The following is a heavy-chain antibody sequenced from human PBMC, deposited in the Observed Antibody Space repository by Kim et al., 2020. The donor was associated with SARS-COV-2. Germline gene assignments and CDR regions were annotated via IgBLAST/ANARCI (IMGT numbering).Heavy chain of an antibody. J-gene: IGHJ1*01. D-gene: IGHD3-3*01. V-gene: IGHV4-34*01. CDR2: INHSGST. Sequence: SETLSLTCAVYGGSFSGYYWSWIRQPPGKGLEWIGEINHSGSTNYNPSLKSRVTISVDTSKNQFTLKLSSVTAADTAVYYCARGSPAYDFWSGYYTGAAYFQHWGQGTLVTVSS. CDR1: GGSFSGYY. CDR3: ARGSPAYDFWSGYYTGAAYFQH.